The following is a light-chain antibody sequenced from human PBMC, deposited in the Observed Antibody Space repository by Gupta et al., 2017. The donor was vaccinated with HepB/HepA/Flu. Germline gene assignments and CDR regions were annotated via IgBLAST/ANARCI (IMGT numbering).Light chain of an antibody. V-gene: IGKV1-33*01. Sequence: DLQKPQSPSSLSASVGDRVTITCQASQDMSNYLKWYQQKPGKAPKLLIYDTSNLETGVPSSFSGSGSGTEFTLTISSLQPEDIATYYCQQYDNLPLTFGEGTKVDVK. CDR3: QQYDNLPLT. CDR2: DTS. CDR1: QDMSNY. J-gene: IGKJ4*01.